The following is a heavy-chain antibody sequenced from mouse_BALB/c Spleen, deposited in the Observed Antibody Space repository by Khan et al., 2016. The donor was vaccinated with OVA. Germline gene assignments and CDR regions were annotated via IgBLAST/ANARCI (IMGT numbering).Heavy chain of an antibody. Sequence: VKLEVSGGGLVQPGGSMKLSCVASGFTFSNYWMNWVRQSPEKGFEWVAEIRLKSNIYATHYAESVRGRFTISRDDSRSSVYLQMNNLGAEDTGIYYCARGWDWYFDVWGAGTTVTVSS. CDR1: GFTFSNYW. J-gene: IGHJ1*01. D-gene: IGHD3-3*01. CDR2: IRLKSNIYAT. CDR3: ARGWDWYFDV. V-gene: IGHV6-6*02.